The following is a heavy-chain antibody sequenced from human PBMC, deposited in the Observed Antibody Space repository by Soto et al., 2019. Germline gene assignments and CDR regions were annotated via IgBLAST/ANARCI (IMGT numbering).Heavy chain of an antibody. Sequence: GASVKVSCKASGYTFTGYYMHWVRQAPGQGLEWMGWINPNSGGTNYAQKFQGRVTMTRDTSISTAYMELSRLRSDDTAVYYCARDLYSSWSGYWFDPWGQGTPVTVSS. V-gene: IGHV1-2*02. CDR3: ARDLYSSWSGYWFDP. CDR1: GYTFTGYY. J-gene: IGHJ5*02. D-gene: IGHD6-6*01. CDR2: INPNSGGT.